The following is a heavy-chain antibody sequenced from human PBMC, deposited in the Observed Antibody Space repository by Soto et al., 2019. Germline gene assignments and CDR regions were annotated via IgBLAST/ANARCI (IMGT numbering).Heavy chain of an antibody. Sequence: QVQLQESGPGLVKPSGTLSLTCAVSGGSISSSNWWSWVRQPPGKGLEWIGEIYHSGSTNYNPSLKMRVTISVDKSKNQFSRKLSSVTAADTAVDYCARARNWNYELGYNCFDPWGQGTLVTVSS. D-gene: IGHD1-7*01. CDR3: ARARNWNYELGYNCFDP. J-gene: IGHJ5*02. CDR1: GGSISSSNW. V-gene: IGHV4-4*02. CDR2: IYHSGST.